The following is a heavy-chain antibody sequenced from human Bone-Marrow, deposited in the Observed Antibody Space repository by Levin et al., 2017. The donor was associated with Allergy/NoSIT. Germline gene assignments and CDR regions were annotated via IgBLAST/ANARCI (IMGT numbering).Heavy chain of an antibody. D-gene: IGHD6-19*01. Sequence: SETLSLTCTVSGGSINTYYWGWIRRPPGKGLEFVGYISSSGNTIYNPSLKSRLSISRDTSKNQFSLKLSSVTAADTAVYNCARISGAAGDPWGLGSLVTVSA. CDR1: GGSINTYY. J-gene: IGHJ5*02. CDR2: ISSSGNT. V-gene: IGHV4-59*01. CDR3: ARISGAAGDP.